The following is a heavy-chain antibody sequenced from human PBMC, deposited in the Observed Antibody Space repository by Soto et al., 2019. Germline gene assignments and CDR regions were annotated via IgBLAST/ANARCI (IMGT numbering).Heavy chain of an antibody. Sequence: GGSLRLSCAASGFTFSSYDMHWVRQATGKGLEWVSAIGTAGDTYYPGSVKGRFTISRENAKNSLYLQMNSLRAGDTAVYYCARDLGAFGYMDVWGKGTTVTVSS. CDR3: ARDLGAFGYMDV. CDR1: GFTFSSYD. J-gene: IGHJ6*03. D-gene: IGHD1-26*01. CDR2: IGTAGDT. V-gene: IGHV3-13*01.